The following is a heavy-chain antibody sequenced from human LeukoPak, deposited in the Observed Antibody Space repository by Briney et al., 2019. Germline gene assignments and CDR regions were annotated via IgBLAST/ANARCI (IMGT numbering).Heavy chain of an antibody. J-gene: IGHJ4*02. D-gene: IGHD3-10*01. Sequence: GGSLRLSCAASGFTFSSYSMNWVRQAPGKGLEWVSSISSSSSYIYYADSVKGRFTISRDNAKNSLYLQMNSLRAEDTAVYYCARDRVTMVRGVRSGIVDYWGQGTLVTVSS. V-gene: IGHV3-21*01. CDR2: ISSSSSYI. CDR3: ARDRVTMVRGVRSGIVDY. CDR1: GFTFSSYS.